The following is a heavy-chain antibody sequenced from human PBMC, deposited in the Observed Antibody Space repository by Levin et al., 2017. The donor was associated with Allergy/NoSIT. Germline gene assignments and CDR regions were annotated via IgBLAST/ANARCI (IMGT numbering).Heavy chain of an antibody. V-gene: IGHV7-4-1*02. J-gene: IGHJ4*02. D-gene: IGHD5-12*01. CDR3: ARQRIYSDYDLLGVYFDY. Sequence: GESLKISCKASGYTFTNYAMNWVRQAPGQGLEWMGWINTNTGNPTYAQGFTGRFVFSLDTSVSTTYLQISSLKAEDTAVYYCARQRIYSDYDLLGVYFDYWGRGTLVTVSS. CDR1: GYTFTNYA. CDR2: INTNTGNP.